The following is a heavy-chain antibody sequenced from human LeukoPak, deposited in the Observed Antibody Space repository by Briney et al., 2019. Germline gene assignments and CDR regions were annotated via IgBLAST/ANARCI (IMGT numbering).Heavy chain of an antibody. Sequence: ASVKVSCKASGYTSTGYYMHWVRQAPGQGLEWMGWINPNSGGTNYAQKFQGRVTMTRDTSISTAYMELSRLRSDDTAVYYCARDRYYYDSSGYYHNWFDPWGQGTLVTVSS. CDR2: INPNSGGT. J-gene: IGHJ5*02. CDR1: GYTSTGYY. V-gene: IGHV1-2*02. CDR3: ARDRYYYDSSGYYHNWFDP. D-gene: IGHD3-22*01.